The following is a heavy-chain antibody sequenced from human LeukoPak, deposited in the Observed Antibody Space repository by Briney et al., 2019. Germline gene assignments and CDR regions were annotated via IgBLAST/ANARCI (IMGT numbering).Heavy chain of an antibody. J-gene: IGHJ4*02. V-gene: IGHV4-4*02. CDR2: IYHSGST. CDR3: ARGRDGYNLDY. Sequence: SGTLSLTCAVSGGSISSNNWWSWVRQPPGKGLEWIGEIYHSGSTNYNPSLESRVTISVDKSKNQFSLKLSSVTAADTAVYYCARGRDGYNLDYWGQGTLVTVSS. CDR1: GGSISSNNW. D-gene: IGHD5-24*01.